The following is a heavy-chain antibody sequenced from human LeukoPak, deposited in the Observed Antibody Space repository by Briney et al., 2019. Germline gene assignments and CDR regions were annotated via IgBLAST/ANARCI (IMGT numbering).Heavy chain of an antibody. CDR2: ISGSGDKT. CDR1: GFAFRTYA. Sequence: GGSLRLSCAASGFAFRTYAMSWVRQAPGKGLEGVSAISGSGDKTFYAESVRGRFTISRDNSKNTLYLQMNSLRAEDTAVYYCAKDLNYGFDSWGQGTMVTVSS. CDR3: AKDLNYGFDS. J-gene: IGHJ4*02. V-gene: IGHV3-23*01. D-gene: IGHD3-10*01.